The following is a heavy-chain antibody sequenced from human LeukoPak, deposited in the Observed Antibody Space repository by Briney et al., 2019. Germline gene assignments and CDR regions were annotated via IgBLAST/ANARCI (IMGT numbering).Heavy chain of an antibody. D-gene: IGHD2-2*03. V-gene: IGHV3-23*01. Sequence: GGSLRLSCAASGFTFSSYAMSWVRQAPGKGLEWVSSISGSGSSTYYADSVKGRFTISRDNSKNTLYLQMNGLRAEDTAVYYCAKVDIVVVPAADLWGQGTLVTVSS. CDR2: ISGSGSST. J-gene: IGHJ5*02. CDR1: GFTFSSYA. CDR3: AKVDIVVVPAADL.